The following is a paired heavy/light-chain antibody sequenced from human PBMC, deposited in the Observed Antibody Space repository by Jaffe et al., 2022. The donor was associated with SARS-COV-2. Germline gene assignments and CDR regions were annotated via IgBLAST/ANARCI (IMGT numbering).Heavy chain of an antibody. J-gene: IGHJ3*02. V-gene: IGHV3-11*01. Sequence: QVQLVESGGGLVKPGGSLRLSCAASGFTFSDYYMSWIRQAPGKGLEWVSYISSSGSTIYYADSVKGRFTISRDNAKNSLYLQMNSLRAEDTAVYYCARVGLYYDSSGYYRTYAFDIWGQGTMVTVSS. CDR3: ARVGLYYDSSGYYRTYAFDI. CDR1: GFTFSDYY. CDR2: ISSSGSTI. D-gene: IGHD3-22*01.
Light chain of an antibody. V-gene: IGLV2-8*01. Sequence: QSALTQPPSASGSPGQSVTISCTGTSSDVGGYNYVSWYQQHPGKAPKLMIYEVSKRPSGVPDRFSGSKSGNTASLTVSGLQAEDEADYYCSSYAGSNNLKVVFGGGTKLTVL. CDR1: SSDVGGYNY. J-gene: IGLJ2*01. CDR2: EVS. CDR3: SSYAGSNNLKVV.